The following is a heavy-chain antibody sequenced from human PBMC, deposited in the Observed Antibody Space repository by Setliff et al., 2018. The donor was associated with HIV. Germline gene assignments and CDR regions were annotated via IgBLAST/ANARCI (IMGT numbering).Heavy chain of an antibody. Sequence: PGGSLRLSCAASGFTFSSYGMHWVRQAPGKGLEWVAVIWYDGSNKYYADSVKGRFTISRDNSKNTLYLQMNSLRAEDTAVYYCASVAYSGYTYGYYADAFDIWGQGTMVTVSS. V-gene: IGHV3-33*01. CDR3: ASVAYSGYTYGYYADAFDI. CDR2: IWYDGSNK. D-gene: IGHD5-18*01. CDR1: GFTFSSYG. J-gene: IGHJ3*02.